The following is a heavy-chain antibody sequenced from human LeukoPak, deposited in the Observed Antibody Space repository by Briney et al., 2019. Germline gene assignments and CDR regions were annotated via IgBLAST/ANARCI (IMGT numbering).Heavy chain of an antibody. CDR2: IYYSGST. J-gene: IGHJ4*02. D-gene: IGHD7-27*01. V-gene: IGHV4-59*08. CDR3: ARGWGYFDS. CDR1: GGSYSIYY. Sequence: PSETLSLTCTVSGGSYSIYYLSWIRQPPGKGLEWIGYIYYSGSTNYSPSLKSRVTISVDTSKNHFSFKLSAVTAADTAGYYCARGWGYFDSWGQGTLVTVSS.